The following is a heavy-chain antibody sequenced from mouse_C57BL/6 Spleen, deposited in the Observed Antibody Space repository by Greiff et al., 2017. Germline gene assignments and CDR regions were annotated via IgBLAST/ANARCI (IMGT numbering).Heavy chain of an antibody. D-gene: IGHD1-1*01. CDR2: INYDGSST. Sequence: DVMLVESEGGLVQPGSSMKLSCTASGFTFSDYYMAWVRQVPEKGLEWVANINYDGSSTYYLDSLKSRFIISRDNAKTILYLQMSSLKSEDTATYYCARDSNYYGRGFDYWGQGTTLTVSS. J-gene: IGHJ2*01. V-gene: IGHV5-16*01. CDR1: GFTFSDYY. CDR3: ARDSNYYGRGFDY.